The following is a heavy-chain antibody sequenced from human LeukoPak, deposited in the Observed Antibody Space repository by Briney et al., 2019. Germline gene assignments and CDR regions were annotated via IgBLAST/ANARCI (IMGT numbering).Heavy chain of an antibody. V-gene: IGHV4-31*01. CDR1: GGAISGGGDY. CDR2: INYTGST. J-gene: IGHJ4*02. Sequence: PSETLSLPCTVSGGAISGGGDYWTWIRQHPGKGLEWIGYINYTGSTYYNPSLKSLVTISGDTSKNQFSLKLSSVTAADTAVYYCARVTYDSSGYIDYWGQGTLVTVSS. CDR3: ARVTYDSSGYIDY. D-gene: IGHD3-22*01.